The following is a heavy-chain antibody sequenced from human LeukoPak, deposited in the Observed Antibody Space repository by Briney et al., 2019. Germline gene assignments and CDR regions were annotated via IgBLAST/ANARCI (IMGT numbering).Heavy chain of an antibody. CDR1: GFTFDDYA. D-gene: IGHD6-13*01. V-gene: IGHV3-9*01. CDR3: ARDKPPGVAAAGKGGGS. CDR2: ISWNSGSI. Sequence: PGGSLRLSCAASGFTFDDYAMHWVRQAPGKGLEWVSGISWNSGSIGYADSVKGRFTISRDNAKNSLYLQMNSLRAEDTAVYYCARDKPPGVAAAGKGGGSWGQGTLVTVSS. J-gene: IGHJ4*02.